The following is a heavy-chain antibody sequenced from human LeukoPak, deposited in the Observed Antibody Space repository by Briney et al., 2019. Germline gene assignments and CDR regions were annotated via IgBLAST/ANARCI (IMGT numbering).Heavy chain of an antibody. V-gene: IGHV4-39*02. CDR2: IYYSGST. Sequence: PSETLSLTCTVSGGSFSSSSYFWGWVRQPPGKGLEWIGSIYYSGSTYYNPSLKSRVTISVDTSKNQFSLNLSSVTAADTAVYYCAREPYSSSTSCQGGYFDYWGQGTLVTVSS. CDR1: GGSFSSSSYF. D-gene: IGHD2-2*01. J-gene: IGHJ4*02. CDR3: AREPYSSSTSCQGGYFDY.